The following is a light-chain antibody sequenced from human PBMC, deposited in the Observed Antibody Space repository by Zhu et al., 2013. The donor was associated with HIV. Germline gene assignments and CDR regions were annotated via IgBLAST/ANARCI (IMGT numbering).Light chain of an antibody. J-gene: IGKJ4*01. Sequence: DIVMTQSPDSLAVSLGERATINCKSSQSVLYSSNNKNYLAWYQQNPGQPPKLLIYWASTRESGVPDRFSGSGSGTDFTLTINRLEPEDFAVYYCQQFGGSPGLTFGGGTKIEIK. CDR2: WAS. CDR1: QSVLYSSNNKNY. CDR3: QQFGGSPGLT. V-gene: IGKV4-1*01.